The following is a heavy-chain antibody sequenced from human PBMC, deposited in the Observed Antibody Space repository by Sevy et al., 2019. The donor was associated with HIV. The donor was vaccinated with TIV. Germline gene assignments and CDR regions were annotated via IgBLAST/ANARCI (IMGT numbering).Heavy chain of an antibody. D-gene: IGHD1-1*01. CDR1: GFTFSSYR. Sequence: GGSLRLSCAASGFTFSSYRMHWVRQAPGKGLEWVAVIWYDGSNKYYADSVKGRFTISRDNSKNTLYLQMNSLRAEDTAVYYCAREPGAAGNYFDYWGQGTLVTVSS. J-gene: IGHJ4*02. CDR3: AREPGAAGNYFDY. V-gene: IGHV3-33*01. CDR2: IWYDGSNK.